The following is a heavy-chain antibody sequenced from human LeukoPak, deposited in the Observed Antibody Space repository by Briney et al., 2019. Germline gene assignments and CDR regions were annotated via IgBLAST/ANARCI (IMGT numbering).Heavy chain of an antibody. D-gene: IGHD3-22*01. CDR2: ISYSGNT. J-gene: IGHJ4*02. V-gene: IGHV4-59*01. CDR3: ARATPWLLPGY. Sequence: SETLSLTCTVSGGSISSYYWTWLRQPPGKGLEWVGYISYSGNTNHNPSLKSRVTISVDTSKNQFSLRLTSVTAADTAVYFCARATPWLLPGYWGQGTLVTVSS. CDR1: GGSISSYY.